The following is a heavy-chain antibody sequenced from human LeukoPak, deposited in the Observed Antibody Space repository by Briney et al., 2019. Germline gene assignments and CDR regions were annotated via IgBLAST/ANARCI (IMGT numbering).Heavy chain of an antibody. Sequence: GGSLRLSCATSGIIFSANAMSWVRRIPGKGLEWVSTVSDIGDRTYYADSVKGRFTISRDNSKNRLYVQMNSLRVEDTAHYYWVRRAYDAFDIWGQGAMVTVSS. V-gene: IGHV3-23*01. J-gene: IGHJ3*02. CDR1: GIIFSANA. CDR3: VRRAYDAFDI. CDR2: VSDIGDRT.